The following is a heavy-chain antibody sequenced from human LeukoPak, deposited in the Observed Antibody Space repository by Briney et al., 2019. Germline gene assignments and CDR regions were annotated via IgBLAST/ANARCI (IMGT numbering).Heavy chain of an antibody. CDR3: ARGYGSSWFDL. V-gene: IGHV1-2*02. Sequence: ASVKISCKASGGTFSNYASSWVRQEPGQGLEWMGWMNPKNGGTTYAQKLQGRVTMTRDTSISTAYMEVTSLTYDDTAVYYCARGYGSSWFDLWGQGTLVTVSS. CDR1: GGTFSNYA. J-gene: IGHJ4*02. D-gene: IGHD6-13*01. CDR2: MNPKNGGT.